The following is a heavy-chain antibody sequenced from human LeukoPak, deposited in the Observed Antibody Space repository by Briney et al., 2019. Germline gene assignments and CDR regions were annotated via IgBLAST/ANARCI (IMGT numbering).Heavy chain of an antibody. Sequence: PSQTLSLTCAVSGGSISSGGYSWSWIRQPPGKGLEWIGYIYHSGSTYYNPSLKSRVTISVDTSKNQFSLKLSSVTAADTAMYYCASGEDYYDSSGYEDYWGQGILVTVSS. CDR1: GGSISSGGYS. J-gene: IGHJ4*02. CDR2: IYHSGST. V-gene: IGHV4-30-2*01. CDR3: ASGEDYYDSSGYEDY. D-gene: IGHD3-22*01.